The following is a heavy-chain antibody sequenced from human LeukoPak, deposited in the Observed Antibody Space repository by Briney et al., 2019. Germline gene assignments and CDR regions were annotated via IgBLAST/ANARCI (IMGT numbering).Heavy chain of an antibody. CDR1: GGSFSGYY. D-gene: IGHD3-22*01. CDR3: ARDSPYYYDSSGYYSDAFDI. Sequence: SETLSLTCAVYGGSFSGYYWSWIRQPPGKGLEWIGEINHSGSTNYNPSLKSRVTISVDTSKNQFSLKLSSVTAADTAVYYCARDSPYYYDSSGYYSDAFDIWGQGTMVTVSS. CDR2: INHSGST. V-gene: IGHV4-34*01. J-gene: IGHJ3*02.